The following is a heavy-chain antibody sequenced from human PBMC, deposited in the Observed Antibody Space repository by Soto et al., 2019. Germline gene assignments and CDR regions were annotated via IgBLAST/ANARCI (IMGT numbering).Heavy chain of an antibody. Sequence: QVQLVESGGGVVQPGRSLRLSCAASGFTFSSYGMHWVRQAPGKGLEWVAVIWYDGSNNYYADSVKGRFTISRDNSKNTLYLQMNSLRAEDTAVYYCARDSEQLVRDYGYYYYGMDVWGQGTTVTVSS. CDR3: ARDSEQLVRDYGYYYYGMDV. CDR1: GFTFSSYG. J-gene: IGHJ6*02. D-gene: IGHD6-6*01. CDR2: IWYDGSNN. V-gene: IGHV3-33*01.